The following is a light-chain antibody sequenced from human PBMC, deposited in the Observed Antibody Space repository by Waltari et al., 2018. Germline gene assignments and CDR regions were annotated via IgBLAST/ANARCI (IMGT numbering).Light chain of an antibody. CDR3: QSYDTSLSVV. CDR2: GST. V-gene: IGLV1-40*01. CDR1: GSNIGAGYD. Sequence: QSVLTQPPSVSGAPGQRVTISCTGSGSNIGAGYDVHWYQQLPRAAPKLLIYGSTSRPLGVPARFFGSTSGTSASLAITGLQAEDEADYYCQSYDTSLSVVFGGGTKVTVL. J-gene: IGLJ3*02.